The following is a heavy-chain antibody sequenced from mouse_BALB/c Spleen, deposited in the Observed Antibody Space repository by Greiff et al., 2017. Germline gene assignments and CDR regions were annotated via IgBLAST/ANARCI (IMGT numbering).Heavy chain of an antibody. CDR2: ISSGSSTI. D-gene: IGHD2-1*01. Sequence: EVQLVESGGGLVQPGGSRNLSCAASGFTFSSFGMHWVRQAPEKGLELVAYISSGSSTIYYADIVKGRFTISRDNPKNTLFLQMTSLRSEDSAMYYCANYGIYGSAYWGQGTLVTVSA. J-gene: IGHJ3*01. V-gene: IGHV5-17*02. CDR3: ANYGIYGSAY. CDR1: GFTFSSFG.